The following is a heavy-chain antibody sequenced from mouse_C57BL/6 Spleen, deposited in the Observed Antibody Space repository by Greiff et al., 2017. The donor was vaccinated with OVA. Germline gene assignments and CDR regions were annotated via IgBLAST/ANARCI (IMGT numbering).Heavy chain of an antibody. CDR2: ISYDGSN. CDR3: ARDWDGMDY. Sequence: EVQLVESGPGLVKPSQSLSLTCSVTGYSITSGYYWNWIRQFPGNKLEWMGYISYDGSNNYNPSLKNRISITRDTSKNQFFLKLNSVTTEDTATYYCARDWDGMDYWGQGTSVTVSS. V-gene: IGHV3-6*01. D-gene: IGHD4-1*01. CDR1: GYSITSGYY. J-gene: IGHJ4*01.